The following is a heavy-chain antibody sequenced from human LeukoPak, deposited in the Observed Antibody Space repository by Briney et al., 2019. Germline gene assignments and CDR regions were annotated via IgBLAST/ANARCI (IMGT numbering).Heavy chain of an antibody. D-gene: IGHD1-26*01. Sequence: SETLSLTCAVYGGSFSGYYWSWIRQPPGKGLEWIGEINHSGSTNYNPSLKSRVTISVDTSKNQFSLKLSSVTAADTAVYYCARHPGGSYYAPFDYWGQGTLVTVSS. V-gene: IGHV4-34*01. CDR3: ARHPGGSYYAPFDY. J-gene: IGHJ4*02. CDR2: INHSGST. CDR1: GGSFSGYY.